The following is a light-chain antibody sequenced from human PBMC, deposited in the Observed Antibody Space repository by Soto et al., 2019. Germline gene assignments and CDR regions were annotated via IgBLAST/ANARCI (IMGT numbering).Light chain of an antibody. CDR3: CSYAGTYIFVL. J-gene: IGLJ2*01. V-gene: IGLV2-11*01. CDR1: TSDVGGYNY. CDR2: DVT. Sequence: QSAVTQPRSVSGSPGQSVTISCTGTTSDVGGYNYVSWYQHHPGRAPKLMIYDVTKRPSGVPNRFSGSKSGNTASLTISGLQAEDEADYYCCSYAGTYIFVLFGGGTKLTLL.